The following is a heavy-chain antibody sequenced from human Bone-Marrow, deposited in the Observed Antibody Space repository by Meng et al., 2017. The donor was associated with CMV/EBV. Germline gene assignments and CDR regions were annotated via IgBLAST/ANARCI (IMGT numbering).Heavy chain of an antibody. CDR2: IYHSGST. CDR1: GYSISSGYY. V-gene: IGHV4-38-2*02. Sequence: SETLSLTCTVSGYSISSGYYWGWIRQPPGKGLEWIGSIYHSGSTYYNPSLKSRVTISVDTSKNQFSLKLSSVTAADTAVYYCARDFSGYDSCWGQGTRVTVSS. D-gene: IGHD5-12*01. CDR3: ARDFSGYDSC. J-gene: IGHJ4*02.